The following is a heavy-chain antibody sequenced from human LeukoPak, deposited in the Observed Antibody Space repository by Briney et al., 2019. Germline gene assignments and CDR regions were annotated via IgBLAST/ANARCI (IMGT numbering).Heavy chain of an antibody. V-gene: IGHV3-30*02. CDR1: GFTFSSYG. Sequence: GGSLRLSCAASGFTFSSYGMHWVRQAPGKGLEWVAFIRYDGSNKYYADSVKGRFTISRDNSKNTLYLQMNSLRAEDTAVYYCTKASSGYDGYNWFDPGGQGTLVTVSS. CDR3: TKASSGYDGYNWFDP. CDR2: IRYDGSNK. D-gene: IGHD5-12*01. J-gene: IGHJ5*02.